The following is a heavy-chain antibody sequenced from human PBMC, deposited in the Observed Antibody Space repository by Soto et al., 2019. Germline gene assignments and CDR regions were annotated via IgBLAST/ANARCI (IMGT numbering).Heavy chain of an antibody. Sequence: SETLSLTCSVSGGSISSKSYSWGWIRQPPGKGLEWIGTFYYSENTYYNPSLKSRVTISVDTSKNQFSLKLSSVTAADTAVYYCARAYSSGPNWFDPWGQGTLVTVSS. CDR1: GGSISSKSYS. CDR3: ARAYSSGPNWFDP. D-gene: IGHD6-19*01. V-gene: IGHV4-39*07. CDR2: FYYSENT. J-gene: IGHJ5*02.